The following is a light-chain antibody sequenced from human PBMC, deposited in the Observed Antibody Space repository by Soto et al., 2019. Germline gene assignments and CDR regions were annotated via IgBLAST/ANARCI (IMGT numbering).Light chain of an antibody. J-gene: IGKJ2*01. Sequence: EIVLTQSPGTLSLSPGERATLSCRASQSVSSNYFAWYQQKPGQAPRLLIYGASSRATGIPDRFSGSGSGTDFTLTISRLEPDDFAVYYCQHYGKSAYTFGQGTTLEIK. CDR2: GAS. CDR1: QSVSSNY. CDR3: QHYGKSAYT. V-gene: IGKV3-20*01.